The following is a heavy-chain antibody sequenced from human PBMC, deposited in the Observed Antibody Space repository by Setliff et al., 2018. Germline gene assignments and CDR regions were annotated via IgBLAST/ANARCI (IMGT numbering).Heavy chain of an antibody. CDR1: GYSISSGGYY. J-gene: IGHJ4*02. Sequence: SETLSLTCVVSGYSISSGGYYWSWIRQHPGKGLEWIGYIYYSGSTYYNPSLKSRVTVIVDTSKNQFSLRLSSVTAADTAVYYCARGGTFRYFDYWGQGTPVTVSS. V-gene: IGHV4-31*11. CDR3: ARGGTFRYFDY. CDR2: IYYSGST. D-gene: IGHD5-12*01.